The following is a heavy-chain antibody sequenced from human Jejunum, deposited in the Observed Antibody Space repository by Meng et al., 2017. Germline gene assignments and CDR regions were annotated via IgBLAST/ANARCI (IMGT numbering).Heavy chain of an antibody. CDR1: GHTFASYT. Sequence: GQVVRCGAEVKKPGASVKCSCETSGHTFASYTVHWVRQAPGQSLEWLGVINSANGDTKYSQKFQGGITITWDTSANSAYMELNRLTSGDTAFYYCARGGRDDYNVPHYWGQGTLVTVSS. D-gene: IGHD5-24*01. J-gene: IGHJ4*02. CDR3: ARGGRDDYNVPHY. CDR2: INSANGDT. V-gene: IGHV1-3*01.